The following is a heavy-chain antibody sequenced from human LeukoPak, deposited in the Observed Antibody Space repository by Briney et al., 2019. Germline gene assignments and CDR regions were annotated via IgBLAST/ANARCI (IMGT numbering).Heavy chain of an antibody. CDR2: MSYDGTNK. CDR1: GFTFSSHG. Sequence: GRSLRLSCAASGFTFSSHGMHWVRQAPGKGLEWVALMSYDGTNKVYADSVKGRFTISRDNSKNTLYLEMNNLRAEDTAVYYCAKRGYCSGGRCYSFHIDYWGQGTLVTVSS. J-gene: IGHJ4*02. V-gene: IGHV3-30*18. D-gene: IGHD2-15*01. CDR3: AKRGYCSGGRCYSFHIDY.